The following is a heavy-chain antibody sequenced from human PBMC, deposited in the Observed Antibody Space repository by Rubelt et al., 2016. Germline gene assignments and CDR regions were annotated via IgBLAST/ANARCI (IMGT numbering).Heavy chain of an antibody. CDR3: ARGLQAVTG. D-gene: IGHD5-18*01. CDR2: IYYSGTT. J-gene: IGHJ4*02. V-gene: IGHV4-39*01. Sequence: QLQLQESGSGLVKPSETLSLTCTVSGDSISGSSFYWGWIRQPPGKGLEWIGSIYYSGTTYYNPSLKSRVTISVDTSKNQFTVKRNYVTAADTAVYYCARGLQAVTGWGQGALVTFSS. CDR1: GDSISGSSFY.